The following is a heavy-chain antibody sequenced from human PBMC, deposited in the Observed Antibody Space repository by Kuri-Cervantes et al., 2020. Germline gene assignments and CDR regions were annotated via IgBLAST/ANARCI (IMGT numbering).Heavy chain of an antibody. J-gene: IGHJ3*02. D-gene: IGHD3-16*02. Sequence: GESLKISCSAPGFTLSSYWMSWVRQAPGKGLEWVANIKQDGSEKYYVDSVKGRFTISRDNAKNSLYLQMNSLRAEDTAVYYCARGPSYIHYDYNWGSYRQRAFDIWGQGTMVTVSS. V-gene: IGHV3-7*01. CDR3: ARGPSYIHYDYNWGSYRQRAFDI. CDR1: GFTLSSYW. CDR2: IKQDGSEK.